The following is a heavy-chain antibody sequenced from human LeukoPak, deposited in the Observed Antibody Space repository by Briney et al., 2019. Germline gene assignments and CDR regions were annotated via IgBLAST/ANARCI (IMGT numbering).Heavy chain of an antibody. V-gene: IGHV3-23*01. Sequence: GGSLRLSSAPPGVTFNNYAMNCVRQAPGKGRECVSAISVGGGIPYYADSVKGRFTISRDNSKNTLNLQMKSLRAEDTAVYYCAKSVDNWGQGTLVTVSS. CDR1: GVTFNNYA. CDR3: AKSVDN. J-gene: IGHJ4*02. CDR2: ISVGGGIP.